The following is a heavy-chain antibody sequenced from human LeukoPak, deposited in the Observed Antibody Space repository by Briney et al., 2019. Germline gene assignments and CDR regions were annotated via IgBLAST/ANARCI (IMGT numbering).Heavy chain of an antibody. J-gene: IGHJ4*02. CDR2: ISSSGSTI. CDR1: GFTFSSYE. V-gene: IGHV3-48*03. Sequence: GSLRLSCAASGFTFSSYEMNWVRQAPGKGLEWVSYISSSGSTIYYADSVKGRFTISRDNAESSLYLQMDSLTAEDTAVYYCTRKGSQWDFLVDYWGQGTRVAVSP. D-gene: IGHD2/OR15-2a*01. CDR3: TRKGSQWDFLVDY.